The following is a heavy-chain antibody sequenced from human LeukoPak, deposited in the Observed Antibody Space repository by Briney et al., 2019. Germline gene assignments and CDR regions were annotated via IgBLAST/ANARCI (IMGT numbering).Heavy chain of an antibody. CDR2: IDAFAGAT. D-gene: IGHD6-19*01. CDR3: AKDEGATAVGWFDP. Sequence: GGSLRLSCAASGFTFSHYAMAWVRQAPGKGLEWVSSIDAFAGATYYADSVKGRFSISRDDSRSTVYLQMDSLRADDSAIYYCAKDEGATAVGWFDPWGQGTLVTVSS. J-gene: IGHJ5*02. V-gene: IGHV3-23*01. CDR1: GFTFSHYA.